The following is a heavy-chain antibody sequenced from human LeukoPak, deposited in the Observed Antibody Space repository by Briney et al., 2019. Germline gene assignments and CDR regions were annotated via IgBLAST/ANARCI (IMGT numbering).Heavy chain of an antibody. CDR2: INHSGST. Sequence: SETLSLTCAVYGGSFSGYYWSWIRQPPGKGLAWTGEINHSGSTNYNPSLKSRVTISLDTSKNQFSLKLSSVTAADTAVYYCARTQYYYDSSGYIIPGWFDPWGQGTLVTVSS. V-gene: IGHV4-34*01. D-gene: IGHD3-22*01. J-gene: IGHJ5*02. CDR3: ARTQYYYDSSGYIIPGWFDP. CDR1: GGSFSGYY.